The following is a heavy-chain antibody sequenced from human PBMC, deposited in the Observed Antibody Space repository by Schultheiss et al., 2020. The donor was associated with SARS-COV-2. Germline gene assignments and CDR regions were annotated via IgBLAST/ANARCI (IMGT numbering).Heavy chain of an antibody. Sequence: SETLSLTCTVSGGSISSYYWSWIRQPAGKGLEWIGRIYTSGSTNYNPSLKSLVTISVDTSKNQFSLKLSSVTAADTAVYYCARVQGYCSGGSCPYNWFDPWGQGTLVTVSS. J-gene: IGHJ5*02. D-gene: IGHD2-15*01. V-gene: IGHV4-4*07. CDR1: GGSISSYY. CDR2: IYTSGST. CDR3: ARVQGYCSGGSCPYNWFDP.